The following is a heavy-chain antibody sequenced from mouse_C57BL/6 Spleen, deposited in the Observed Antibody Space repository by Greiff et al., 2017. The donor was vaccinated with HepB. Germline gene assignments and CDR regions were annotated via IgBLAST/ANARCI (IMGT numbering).Heavy chain of an antibody. V-gene: IGHV1-53*01. D-gene: IGHD1-2*01. J-gene: IGHJ2*01. Sequence: VQLQQSGTELVKPGASVKLSCKASGYTFTSYWMHWVKQRPGQGLEWIGNINPSNGGTNYNEKFKSKATLTVDKSSSTAYMQLSSLTSEDSAVYYCARRITTAPYYFDYWGQGTTLTVSS. CDR3: ARRITTAPYYFDY. CDR1: GYTFTSYW. CDR2: INPSNGGT.